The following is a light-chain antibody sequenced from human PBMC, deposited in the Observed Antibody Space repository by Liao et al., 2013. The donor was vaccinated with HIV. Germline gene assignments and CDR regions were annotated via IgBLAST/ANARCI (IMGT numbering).Light chain of an antibody. CDR1: NIGDKG. CDR2: YDT. J-gene: IGLJ1*01. Sequence: SYELTQPPSVSVAPGKTARITCGGDNIGDKGVHWYQQKPGQAPLLVIYYDTNRPSGIPERFSGSNSGNTATLTISGTQPMDEADYYCQAWDSSTAYVFGAGTKVTVL. V-gene: IGLV3-21*01. CDR3: QAWDSSTAYV.